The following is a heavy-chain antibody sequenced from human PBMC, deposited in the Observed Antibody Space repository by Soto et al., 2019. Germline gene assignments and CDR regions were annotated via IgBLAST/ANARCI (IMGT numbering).Heavy chain of an antibody. V-gene: IGHV3-33*01. CDR2: IWYDGSNK. D-gene: IGHD7-27*01. J-gene: IGHJ5*02. CDR3: ARDGRGYWGSGWFDP. Sequence: GGSLRLSCAASGFTFSSYGMHWVRQAPGKGLEWVAVIWYDGSNKYYADSVKGRFTISRDNSKNTLYLQMNSLRAEDTAVYYCARDGRGYWGSGWFDPWGQGTLVTVSS. CDR1: GFTFSSYG.